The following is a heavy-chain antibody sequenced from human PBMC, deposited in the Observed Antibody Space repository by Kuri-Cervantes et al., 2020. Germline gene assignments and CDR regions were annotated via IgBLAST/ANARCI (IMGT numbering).Heavy chain of an antibody. J-gene: IGHJ4*02. D-gene: IGHD5-12*01. V-gene: IGHV3-48*03. CDR2: ISNSGDTI. Sequence: GESLKISCAASGFIFSAYEMNWVRQAPGEGLDWVSYISNSGDTIYYADSVKGRFTISRDNAKNSLYLQMNSLRAEDTAVYYCARLPYSGDDYFDYWGQGTLVTDSS. CDR1: GFIFSAYE. CDR3: ARLPYSGDDYFDY.